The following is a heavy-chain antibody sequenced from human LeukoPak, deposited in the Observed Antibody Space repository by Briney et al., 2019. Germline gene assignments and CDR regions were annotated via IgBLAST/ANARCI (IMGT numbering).Heavy chain of an antibody. J-gene: IGHJ4*02. Sequence: ASVKVSCKASGYTFTRYAMHWVRQAPGQRLEWMGWINAGNGNTKYSQKFQGRVTITRDTSASTAYMELSSLRSEDTAVYYCARGYCSSTSCYFSGVYWGQGTLVTVSS. CDR3: ARGYCSSTSCYFSGVY. CDR2: INAGNGNT. CDR1: GYTFTRYA. D-gene: IGHD2-2*01. V-gene: IGHV1-3*01.